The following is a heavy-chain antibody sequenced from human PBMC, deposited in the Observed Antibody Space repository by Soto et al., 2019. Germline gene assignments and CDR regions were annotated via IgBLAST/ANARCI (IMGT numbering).Heavy chain of an antibody. CDR1: GGSVSSGSYY. D-gene: IGHD3-22*01. J-gene: IGHJ4*02. CDR3: ARASGRYDSSGYYYGPDY. Sequence: SETLSLTCTVSGGSVSSGSYYWSWIRQPPGKGLEWIGYIYYSGSTNYNPSLKSRVTISVDTSKNQFSLKLSSVTAADTAVYYCARASGRYDSSGYYYGPDYWGQGTLVTVSS. V-gene: IGHV4-61*01. CDR2: IYYSGST.